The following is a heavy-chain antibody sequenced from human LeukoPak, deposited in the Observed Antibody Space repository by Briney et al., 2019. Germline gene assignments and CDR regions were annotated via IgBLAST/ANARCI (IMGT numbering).Heavy chain of an antibody. CDR3: AKALQQWLVPLGV. Sequence: GGSRRLSCAASGFTFSSYGMHWVRQAPGKGLEWVAFIRYDGSNKYYADSVKGRFTISRDNSKNTLYLQMNSLRAEDTAVYYCAKALQQWLVPLGVWGKGTTVTISS. V-gene: IGHV3-30*02. CDR1: GFTFSSYG. D-gene: IGHD6-19*01. CDR2: IRYDGSNK. J-gene: IGHJ6*04.